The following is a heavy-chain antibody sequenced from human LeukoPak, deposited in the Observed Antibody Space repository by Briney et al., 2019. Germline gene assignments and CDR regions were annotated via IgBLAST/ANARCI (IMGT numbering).Heavy chain of an antibody. D-gene: IGHD2-21*02. Sequence: GGSLRLSCAASGFTFSSYAMHGVRQAPGKGLEWVAVISYDGSNKYYADSVKGRFTISRDNSKNTLYLQMNSLRAEDTAVYYCARPNCGGDCLDAFDIWGQGTMVTVSS. J-gene: IGHJ3*02. CDR1: GFTFSSYA. CDR2: ISYDGSNK. V-gene: IGHV3-30-3*01. CDR3: ARPNCGGDCLDAFDI.